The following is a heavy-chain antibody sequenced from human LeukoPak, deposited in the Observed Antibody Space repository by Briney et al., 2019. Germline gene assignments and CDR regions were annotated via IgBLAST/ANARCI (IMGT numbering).Heavy chain of an antibody. CDR3: ARLGGDYEDYFDY. V-gene: IGHV4-59*01. CDR2: IYYSGST. D-gene: IGHD4-17*01. J-gene: IGHJ4*02. CDR1: GGSFSGYY. Sequence: SETLSLTCAVYGGSFSGYYWSWIRQPPGKGLEWIGYIYYSGSTNYNPSLKSRVTISVDTSKNQFSLKLSSVTAADTAVYYCARLGGDYEDYFDYWGQGTLVTVSS.